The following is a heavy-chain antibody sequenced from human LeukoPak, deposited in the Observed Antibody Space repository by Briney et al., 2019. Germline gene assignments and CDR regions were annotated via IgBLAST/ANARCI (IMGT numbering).Heavy chain of an antibody. CDR2: VYYSGST. V-gene: IGHV4-59*01. D-gene: IGHD1/OR15-1a*01. Sequence: PSETLSLTCTVSGGAISSYCWSWIRQPPGKGLEWIGYVYYSGSTSYNPSLNSRVTISIDMSKNQFSLSLNSVTAADTAVYFCARGSGTGRPNFDYWGQGTLVTVSS. J-gene: IGHJ4*02. CDR3: ARGSGTGRPNFDY. CDR1: GGAISSYC.